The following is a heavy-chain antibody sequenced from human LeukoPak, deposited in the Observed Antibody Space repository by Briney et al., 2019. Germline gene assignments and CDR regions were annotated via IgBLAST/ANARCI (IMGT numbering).Heavy chain of an antibody. Sequence: PSETLSLTCTVSGGSISSGGYYWSWIRQPPGKGLEWIGYIYHSGSTYYNPSLKSRVTISVDRSKNQFSLKLSSVTAADTAVYYCARDDSGSYSDAFDIWGQGTMVTVSS. CDR3: ARDDSGSYSDAFDI. J-gene: IGHJ3*02. CDR1: GGSISSGGYY. CDR2: IYHSGST. D-gene: IGHD1-26*01. V-gene: IGHV4-30-2*01.